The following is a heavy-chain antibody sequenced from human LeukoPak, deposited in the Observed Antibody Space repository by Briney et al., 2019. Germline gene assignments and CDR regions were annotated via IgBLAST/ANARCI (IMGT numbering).Heavy chain of an antibody. V-gene: IGHV1-8*01. D-gene: IGHD6-6*01. CDR2: MNPNSGNT. CDR1: GYTFTSYD. Sequence: ASVKVSCKASGYTFTSYDINWVRQATGQGLEWMGWMNPNSGNTGYAQKFQGRVTITRNTSISTAYMELRSLRSDDTAVYYCARTYSSSSDYFDYWGQGTLVTVPA. J-gene: IGHJ4*02. CDR3: ARTYSSSSDYFDY.